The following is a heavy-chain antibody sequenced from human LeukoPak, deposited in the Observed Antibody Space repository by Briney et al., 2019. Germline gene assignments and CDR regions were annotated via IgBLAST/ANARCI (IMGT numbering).Heavy chain of an antibody. Sequence: SETLSLTCIVSGASISSYYWTWIRQPPGRGLEWIGFSHHSGGAYYNPSLKSRVTISLDTSKNQFSLKLSSVTAADTAVYYCARQDTAVSYAYDIWGQGTMVIVSS. J-gene: IGHJ3*02. CDR3: ARQDTAVSYAYDI. CDR1: GASISSYY. CDR2: SHHSGGA. D-gene: IGHD5-18*01. V-gene: IGHV4-59*08.